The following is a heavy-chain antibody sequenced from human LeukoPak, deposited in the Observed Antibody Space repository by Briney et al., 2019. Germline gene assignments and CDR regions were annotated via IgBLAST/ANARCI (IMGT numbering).Heavy chain of an antibody. Sequence: PGGSLRLSCAASGFTFSDYYMNWIRQAPGEGLEWVSYISSSGSTIYYADSVKGRFTISRDNAKNSLYLQMNSLRAEDTAVYYCARSRGGYSAEFDYWGQGTLVTVSS. CDR3: ARSRGGYSAEFDY. CDR1: GFTFSDYY. CDR2: ISSSGSTI. D-gene: IGHD3-22*01. J-gene: IGHJ4*02. V-gene: IGHV3-11*01.